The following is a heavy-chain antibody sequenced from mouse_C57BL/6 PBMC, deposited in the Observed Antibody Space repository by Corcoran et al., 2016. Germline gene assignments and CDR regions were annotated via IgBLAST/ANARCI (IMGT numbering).Heavy chain of an antibody. CDR2: INTYSGVP. CDR3: AKTGRDAMDY. Sequence: QIQLVQSGPELKKPGETVKISCKASGYTFTTYGMSWVKQAPGKGLKWMGWINTYSGVPTYADDFKGRFAFSLETSASTDYLQINNLKNEDTATYFCAKTGRDAMDYWGQGTSVTVSS. CDR1: GYTFTTYG. D-gene: IGHD4-1*01. V-gene: IGHV9-3*01. J-gene: IGHJ4*01.